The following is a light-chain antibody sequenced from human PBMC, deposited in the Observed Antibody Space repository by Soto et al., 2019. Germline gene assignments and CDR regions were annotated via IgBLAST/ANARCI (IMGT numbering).Light chain of an antibody. CDR1: HEIRRR. J-gene: IGKJ2*01. CDR3: EQYHSYPYT. Sequence: DIQMTPSPSIVSASVGDRVTITCRADHEIRRRVAWYPQGRGRAPKQLFSKAASLHSGVPSRFRGSGSGTEFTLTINGLQREDFAIYYCEQYHSYPYTFGQGTKVDIK. V-gene: IGKV1-5*03. CDR2: KAA.